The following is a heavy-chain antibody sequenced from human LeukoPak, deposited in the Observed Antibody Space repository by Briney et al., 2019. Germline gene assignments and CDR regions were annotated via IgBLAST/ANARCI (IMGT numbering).Heavy chain of an antibody. CDR1: GYTFTGYY. D-gene: IGHD6-19*01. V-gene: IGHV1-2*02. CDR3: AGEPYSSGWYFDY. CDR2: INPNSGGT. J-gene: IGHJ4*02. Sequence: GASVKVSCKASGYTFTGYYMHWVRQAPGQGLEWMGWINPNSGGTNYAQKFQGRVTMTRDTSISTAYMELSRLRSDDTAVYYCAGEPYSSGWYFDYWGQGTLVTVSS.